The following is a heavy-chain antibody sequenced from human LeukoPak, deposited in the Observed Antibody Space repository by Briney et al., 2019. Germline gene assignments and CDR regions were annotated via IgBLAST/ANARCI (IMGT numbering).Heavy chain of an antibody. D-gene: IGHD3-16*01. V-gene: IGHV3-23*01. CDR1: GFTFNSYA. CDR2: ISPGGSDT. CDR3: AKRGGYETMAAFDY. J-gene: IGHJ4*02. Sequence: GGSLRLSCAASGFTFNSYAMSWVRQAPGKGLEGVSAISPGGSDTYYADSVRGRDTISRDNSKNTLYLQMSSLRAEDSAVYYCAKRGGYETMAAFDYWGQGTLVTVSS.